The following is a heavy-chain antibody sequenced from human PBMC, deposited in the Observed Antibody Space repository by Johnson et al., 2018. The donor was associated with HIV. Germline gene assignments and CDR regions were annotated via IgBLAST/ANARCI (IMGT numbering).Heavy chain of an antibody. D-gene: IGHD3-3*01. J-gene: IGHJ3*02. Sequence: VQLVESGGGLVQPGGSLRLSCAASGFTFSIYWMSWVRQAPGKGLEWVANIKEDGSEKYYVDSVKGRFTISRDNAKNSLYLQRNSLRAEDTAVYYCARRSIRSVGFDIWGQGTMVTVSS. CDR2: IKEDGSEK. V-gene: IGHV3-7*02. CDR1: GFTFSIYW. CDR3: ARRSIRSVGFDI.